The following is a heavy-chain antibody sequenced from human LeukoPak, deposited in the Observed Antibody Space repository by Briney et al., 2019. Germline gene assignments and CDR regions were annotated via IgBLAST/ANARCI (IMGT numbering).Heavy chain of an antibody. CDR2: IYYSGST. CDR1: GGSISSYY. J-gene: IGHJ4*02. Sequence: SETLPLTCTVSGGSISSYYWSWIRQPPGKGLEWIGYIYYSGSTNYNPSLKSRVTISVDTSKNQFSLKLSSVTAADTAVYYCARHSLGYYYNYWGQGTLVTVSS. V-gene: IGHV4-59*08. D-gene: IGHD3-22*01. CDR3: ARHSLGYYYNY.